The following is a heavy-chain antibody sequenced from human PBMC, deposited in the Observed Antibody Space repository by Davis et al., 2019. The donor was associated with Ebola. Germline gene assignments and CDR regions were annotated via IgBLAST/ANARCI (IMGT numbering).Heavy chain of an antibody. CDR2: IIPIFGTA. CDR1: GGTFSSYA. D-gene: IGHD3-10*01. V-gene: IGHV1-69*13. CDR3: ARDGGGFGDLTFDY. Sequence: AASVKVSCKASGGTFSSYAISWVRQAPGQGLEWMGGIIPIFGTANYAQKFQGRVTITADESTSTAYMELSSLRSEDTAVYYCARDGGGFGDLTFDYWGQGTLVTVSS. J-gene: IGHJ4*02.